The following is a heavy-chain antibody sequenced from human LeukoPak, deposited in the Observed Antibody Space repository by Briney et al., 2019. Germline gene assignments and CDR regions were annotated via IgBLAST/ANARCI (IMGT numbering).Heavy chain of an antibody. CDR1: GFTFSSYA. J-gene: IGHJ4*02. V-gene: IGHV3-30-3*01. D-gene: IGHD2-2*02. CDR2: ISYDGSNK. CDR3: AREYQLLYNY. Sequence: GGSPRLSCAASGFTFSSYAMHWVRQAPGKGLEWVAVISYDGSNKYYADSVKGRFTISRDNSKNTLYLQMNSLRAEDTAVYYCAREYQLLYNYWGQGTLVTVSS.